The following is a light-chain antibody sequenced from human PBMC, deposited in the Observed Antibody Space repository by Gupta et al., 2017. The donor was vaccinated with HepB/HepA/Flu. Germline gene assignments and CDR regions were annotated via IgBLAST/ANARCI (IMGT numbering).Light chain of an antibody. CDR2: DDS. V-gene: IGLV3-21*03. J-gene: IGLJ2*01. CDR1: NIGSKS. CDR3: QVWDSRSDNGEV. Sequence: SYVLTQPPSVSVAPGKTARITCGGNNIGSKSVHWYQQKPGQAPVLVVYDDSDRRSGTPERFSGSNSGTTATLTISRVDAGEEADYYCQVWDSRSDNGEVFGGGTKLTVL.